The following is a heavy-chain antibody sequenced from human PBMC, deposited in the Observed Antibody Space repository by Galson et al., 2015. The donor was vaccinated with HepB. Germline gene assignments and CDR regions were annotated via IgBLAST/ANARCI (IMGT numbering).Heavy chain of an antibody. CDR3: ARDKGRWLVRAGLDV. J-gene: IGHJ6*02. D-gene: IGHD4-23*01. V-gene: IGHV4-34*01. CDR1: GGAFSDYY. CDR2: ISHSGTT. Sequence: ETLSLTCAVYGGAFSDYYWNWIRQPPGKGLEWVGEISHSGTTNYTPSLKSRVTISVDTSKNQFSLKLTSVTAADMAVYYCARDKGRWLVRAGLDVWGQGATVTVSS.